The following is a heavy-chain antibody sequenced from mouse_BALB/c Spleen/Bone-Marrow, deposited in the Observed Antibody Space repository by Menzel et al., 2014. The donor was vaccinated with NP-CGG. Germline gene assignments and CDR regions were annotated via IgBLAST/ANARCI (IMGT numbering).Heavy chain of an antibody. D-gene: IGHD2-3*01. CDR3: ARLGYCGGFAY. Sequence: EVKLVESGGGLVQPGGSLKLSCAASGFDFSRYWMSWVRQAPGKGLEWIGEINPDSKTINYSPSLKDKFIISRDNAKNTLYLQMNKVRSEDTALYYCARLGYCGGFAYWGQGTLVTVSA. CDR1: GFDFSRYW. V-gene: IGHV4-1*02. CDR2: INPDSKTI. J-gene: IGHJ3*01.